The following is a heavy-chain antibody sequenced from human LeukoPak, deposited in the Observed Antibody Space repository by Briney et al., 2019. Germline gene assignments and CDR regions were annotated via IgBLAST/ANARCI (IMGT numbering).Heavy chain of an antibody. V-gene: IGHV3-15*01. J-gene: IGHJ4*02. D-gene: IGHD4-17*01. CDR2: IKSKTDGGTT. CDR1: GFIFSSYA. CDR3: TTGRGDYGNDY. Sequence: PGGSLRLSCAASGFIFSSYAMSWVRQAPGKGLEWVGRIKSKTDGGTTDYAAPVKGRFTISRDDSKNTLYLQMNSLKTEDTAVYYCTTGRGDYGNDYWGQGTLVTVSS.